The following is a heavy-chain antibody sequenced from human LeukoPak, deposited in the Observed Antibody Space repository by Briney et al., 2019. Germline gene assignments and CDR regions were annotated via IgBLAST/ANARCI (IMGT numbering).Heavy chain of an antibody. Sequence: PSETLSLTCTVSGGSISSSSYYWGWIRQPPGKGLEWIGSIYHSGSTYYNPSLKSRVTISLATSKNQFSLNLSSVTAADTAFYYCTRDGSSGYLPENFDFWGQGTLVTVSS. CDR2: IYHSGST. J-gene: IGHJ4*02. D-gene: IGHD3-22*01. V-gene: IGHV4-39*07. CDR1: GGSISSSSYY. CDR3: TRDGSSGYLPENFDF.